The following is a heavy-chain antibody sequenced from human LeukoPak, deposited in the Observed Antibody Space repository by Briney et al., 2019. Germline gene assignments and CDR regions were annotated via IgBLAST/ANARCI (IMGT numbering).Heavy chain of an antibody. CDR1: GFTFSSYA. J-gene: IGHJ4*02. D-gene: IGHD2-21*02. Sequence: GGSLRLSCAASGFTFSSYAMSWVRQAPGKGLEWVSAISGSGGSTNYADSVKGRFTISRDNSKNTLYLQMNSLRAEDTAVYYCAKAIFDIVVVTATSFDYWGQGTLVTVSS. CDR2: ISGSGGST. CDR3: AKAIFDIVVVTATSFDY. V-gene: IGHV3-23*01.